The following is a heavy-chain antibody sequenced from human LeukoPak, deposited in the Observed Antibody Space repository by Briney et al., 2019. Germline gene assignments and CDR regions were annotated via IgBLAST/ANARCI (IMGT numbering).Heavy chain of an antibody. CDR1: GYSFDRYG. J-gene: IGHJ4*02. Sequence: ASVKVSCKASGYSFDRYGINWLRQAPGQGLEWMGWINTNTGNPTYAQGFTGRFVFSLDTSVSTAYLQISSLKAVDTAVYYCARDSISGSYVHFDHWGQGTLVTVSS. D-gene: IGHD1-26*01. V-gene: IGHV7-4-1*02. CDR3: ARDSISGSYVHFDH. CDR2: INTNTGNP.